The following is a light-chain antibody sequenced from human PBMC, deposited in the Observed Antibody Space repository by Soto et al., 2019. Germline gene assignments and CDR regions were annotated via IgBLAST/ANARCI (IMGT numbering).Light chain of an antibody. CDR1: SSNIGSNT. J-gene: IGLJ1*01. CDR2: TAG. Sequence: QSVLTQPLSVSASPGQRVTISWSGGSSNIGSNTVAWYQHLPGTAPPRLIFTAGQRPSGVPGRFSGSKSGTSASLAISGLQSEDEGDYYCSAWDNSLNGYVFGPGTKLTVL. CDR3: SAWDNSLNGYV. V-gene: IGLV1-44*01.